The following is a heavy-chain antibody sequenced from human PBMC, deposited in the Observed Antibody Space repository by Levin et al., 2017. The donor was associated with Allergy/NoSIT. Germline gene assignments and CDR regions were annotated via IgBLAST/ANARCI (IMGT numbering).Heavy chain of an antibody. D-gene: IGHD6-13*01. J-gene: IGHJ4*02. CDR1: GFTFSSYS. CDR3: ARRYSSSWPDFDY. Sequence: GESLKISCAASGFTFSSYSMNWVRQAPGKGLEWVSYISSSSSTIYYADSVKGRFTISRDNAKNSLYLQMNSLRDEDTAVYYCARRYSSSWPDFDYWGQGTLVTVSS. V-gene: IGHV3-48*02. CDR2: ISSSSSTI.